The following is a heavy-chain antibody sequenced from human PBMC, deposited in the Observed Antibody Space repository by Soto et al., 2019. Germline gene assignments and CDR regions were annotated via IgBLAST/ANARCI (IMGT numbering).Heavy chain of an antibody. CDR2: ISGSGGST. J-gene: IGHJ6*03. D-gene: IGHD1-26*01. CDR3: AKPRITPPLLYYYYYMDV. Sequence: PGGSLRLSCAASGFTFSSYAMSWVRQAPGKGLEWVSAISGSGGSTYYADSVKGRFTISRDNSKNTLYLQMNSLRAEDTAVYYCAKPRITPPLLYYYYYMDVWGKGTTVTVSS. CDR1: GFTFSSYA. V-gene: IGHV3-23*01.